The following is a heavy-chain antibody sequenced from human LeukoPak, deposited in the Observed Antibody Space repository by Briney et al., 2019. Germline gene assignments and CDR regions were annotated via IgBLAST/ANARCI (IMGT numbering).Heavy chain of an antibody. Sequence: ASVKVSCKASGYTFTSYGISWVRQAPGQGLEWMGWISAYNGNTNYAQKLQGRVTMTTDTSTSTAYMELRSLRSDDTAVYYCARWYYYDSSGYLLDYWGQGTLVTVSS. V-gene: IGHV1-18*01. D-gene: IGHD3-22*01. CDR2: ISAYNGNT. J-gene: IGHJ4*02. CDR3: ARWYYYDSSGYLLDY. CDR1: GYTFTSYG.